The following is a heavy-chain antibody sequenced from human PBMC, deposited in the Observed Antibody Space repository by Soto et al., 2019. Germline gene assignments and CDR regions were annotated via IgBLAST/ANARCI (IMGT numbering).Heavy chain of an antibody. CDR2: ISSSSSYI. J-gene: IGHJ3*02. D-gene: IGHD1-1*01. V-gene: IGHV3-21*01. Sequence: SLRLSCAASGFTFSSYSMNWVRQAPGKGLEWVSSISSSSSYIYYADSVKGRFTISRDNAKNSLYLQLNSLRAEDTAVYYCARTGTTNAFDIWGQGTMVTVSS. CDR1: GFTFSSYS. CDR3: ARTGTTNAFDI.